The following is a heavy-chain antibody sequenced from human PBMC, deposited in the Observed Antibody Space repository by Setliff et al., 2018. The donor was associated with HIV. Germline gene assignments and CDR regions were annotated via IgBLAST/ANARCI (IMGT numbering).Heavy chain of an antibody. V-gene: IGHV4-61*09. D-gene: IGHD1-1*01. CDR2: IYTGVNA. CDR1: GDSISSGSHY. J-gene: IGHJ4*02. Sequence: SETLSLTCTVSGDSISSGSHYWSWIRQPAGKGLEWIGDIYTGVNANYNPSLQSRVTISVDTSKNQFSLMLGSMTAADTAVYYCARERLSRLGFDYWGQGTLVTVSS. CDR3: ARERLSRLGFDY.